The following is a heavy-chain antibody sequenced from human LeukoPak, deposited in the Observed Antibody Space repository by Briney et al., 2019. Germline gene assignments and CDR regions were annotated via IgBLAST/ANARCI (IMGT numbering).Heavy chain of an antibody. CDR2: IYSGGTT. J-gene: IGHJ4*02. V-gene: IGHV3-66*02. CDR1: GFTVSSTY. D-gene: IGHD2-15*01. Sequence: GGSLRLSCAASGFTVSSTYMTWVRQAPGRGLEWVSLIYSGGTTYHADSVKGRFTISRDNSKNTLYLQMNSLRVEDTAVYYCARAPPGYCSGGSCYPFDYWGQGTLVTVSS. CDR3: ARAPPGYCSGGSCYPFDY.